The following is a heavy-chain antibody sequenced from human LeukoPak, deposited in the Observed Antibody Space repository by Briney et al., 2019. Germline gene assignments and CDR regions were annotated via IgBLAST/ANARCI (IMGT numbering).Heavy chain of an antibody. CDR2: ISVYNGNT. CDR3: ARGGYSSSWVDY. CDR1: GYTFTSYG. D-gene: IGHD6-13*01. V-gene: IGHV1-18*01. J-gene: IGHJ4*02. Sequence: ASVTLSCKASGYTFTSYGISWVRQAPGQGLEWKGWISVYNGNTNYAQTLQGRVTMTTDTSTSTAYMELRSLRSDDTAVYYCARGGYSSSWVDYWGQGTLVTVSS.